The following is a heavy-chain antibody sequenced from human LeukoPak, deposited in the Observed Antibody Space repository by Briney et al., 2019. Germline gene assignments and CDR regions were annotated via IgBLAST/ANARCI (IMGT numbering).Heavy chain of an antibody. CDR3: ARGDTSMVYFFHSY. CDR1: GYNFTSYW. D-gene: IGHD5-18*01. V-gene: IGHV5-51*01. CDR2: IYPGDSHT. J-gene: IGHJ1*01. Sequence: GESLKISCTGSGYNFTSYWIGWVRQMPGKGLEWMGIIYPGDSHTRYRPPFQGQVTISADKSISTAYLQWSSLKASDTAIYYCARGDTSMVYFFHSYWGQGTLVTVSS.